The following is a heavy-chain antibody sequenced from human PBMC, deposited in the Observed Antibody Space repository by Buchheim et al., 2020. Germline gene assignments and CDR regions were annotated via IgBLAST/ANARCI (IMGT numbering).Heavy chain of an antibody. Sequence: EVQLLESGGGLVQPGGSLRLSCAASGFTFSSYAMSWVRQAPGKGLEWVSGISGSVGGTYYADSVKGRFTISRDNSKNTLNLQMNSLRAEDTAIYYCAKDESSSSWLYGMDVWGQGTT. CDR1: GFTFSSYA. V-gene: IGHV3-23*01. CDR3: AKDESSSSWLYGMDV. J-gene: IGHJ6*02. CDR2: ISGSVGGT. D-gene: IGHD6-13*01.